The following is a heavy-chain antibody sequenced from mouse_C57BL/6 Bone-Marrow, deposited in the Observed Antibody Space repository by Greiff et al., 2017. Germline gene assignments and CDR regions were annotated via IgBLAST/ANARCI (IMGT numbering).Heavy chain of an antibody. CDR1: GFNIKDDY. J-gene: IGHJ4*01. Sequence: EVKVVESGAELVRPGASVKLSCTASGFNIKDDYMHWVQQRPEQGLEWIGWIDPENGDTEYASKVPGKATITADTSSNPAYLLLSSLPSEDAAVYYCSTRYDDGSSHPMDDWGKGTSVTVSS. D-gene: IGHD1-1*01. CDR2: IDPENGDT. CDR3: STRYDDGSSHPMDD. V-gene: IGHV14-4*01.